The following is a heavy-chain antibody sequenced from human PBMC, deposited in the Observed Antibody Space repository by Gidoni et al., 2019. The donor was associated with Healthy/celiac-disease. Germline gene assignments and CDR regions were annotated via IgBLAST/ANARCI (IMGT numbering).Heavy chain of an antibody. Sequence: QLQLQESGPGLVKPSETLSLTCTVSGGSISSSSYYWGWIRQPPGKGLEWIGSIYYSGSTYYNPSLKSRVTISVDTSKNQFSLKLSSVTAADTAVYYCVVPAVHPGSYGMDVWGQGTTVTVSS. D-gene: IGHD2-2*01. CDR1: GGSISSSSYY. CDR2: IYYSGST. CDR3: VVPAVHPGSYGMDV. J-gene: IGHJ6*02. V-gene: IGHV4-39*01.